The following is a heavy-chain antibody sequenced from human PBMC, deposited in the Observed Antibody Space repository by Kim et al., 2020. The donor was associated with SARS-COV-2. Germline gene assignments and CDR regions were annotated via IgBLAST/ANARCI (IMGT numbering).Heavy chain of an antibody. CDR1: GFTFDDYA. J-gene: IGHJ3*02. D-gene: IGHD6-6*01. V-gene: IGHV3-9*01. CDR2: ISWNSGSI. Sequence: GGSLRLSCAASGFTFDDYAMHWVRQAPGKGLEWVSGISWNSGSIGYADSVKGRFTISRDNAKNSLYLQMNSLRAEDTALYYCAKDMGGAGQLGDAFDIWGQGTRVTVSS. CDR3: AKDMGGAGQLGDAFDI.